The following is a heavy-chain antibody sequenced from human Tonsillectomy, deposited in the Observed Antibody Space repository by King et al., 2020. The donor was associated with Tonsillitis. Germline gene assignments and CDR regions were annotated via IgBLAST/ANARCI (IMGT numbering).Heavy chain of an antibody. CDR3: ARVRFYSNYWGIDY. V-gene: IGHV3-33*05. Sequence: VQLVESGGGVVQPGRSLRLSCASSGFAFRSYGMHWVRQAPGKGLEWVAVISYDASREKYADSVKGRFTISRDNSKSTLYLQMDSLRAEDTAVYYCARVRFYSNYWGIDYWGQGSLVTVSS. CDR2: ISYDASRE. CDR1: GFAFRSYG. J-gene: IGHJ4*02. D-gene: IGHD7-27*01.